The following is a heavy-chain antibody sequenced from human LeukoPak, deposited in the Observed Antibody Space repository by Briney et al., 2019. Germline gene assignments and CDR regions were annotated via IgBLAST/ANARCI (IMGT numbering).Heavy chain of an antibody. J-gene: IGHJ5*02. Sequence: HSGGSLRLSCAASGFMFSSYSMNWVRQAPGKGLEWVSYIDSTSSTIYYTDSVKGRFTLSTDNAKNSLYLQMNSLRAEDTAVYYCARDRSGWADSSAFSSWGQGTLVTVSS. D-gene: IGHD6-19*01. V-gene: IGHV3-48*01. CDR1: GFMFSSYS. CDR3: ARDRSGWADSSAFSS. CDR2: IDSTSSTI.